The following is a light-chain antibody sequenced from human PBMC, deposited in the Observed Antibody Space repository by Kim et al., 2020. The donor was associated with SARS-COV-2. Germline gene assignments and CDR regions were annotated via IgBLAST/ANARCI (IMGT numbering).Light chain of an antibody. CDR1: SSNIGADYD. J-gene: IGLJ2*01. CDR2: ANT. V-gene: IGLV1-40*01. Sequence: QSVLTQPPSVSGAPGQRVTISCTGSSSNIGADYDVYWYQHLPGTAPKLLIYANTNRPSGVPDRFSGSKSGTSASLAITGLQAEDEADYYCQSYDSSLSGSRVFGGGTQLTVL. CDR3: QSYDSSLSGSRV.